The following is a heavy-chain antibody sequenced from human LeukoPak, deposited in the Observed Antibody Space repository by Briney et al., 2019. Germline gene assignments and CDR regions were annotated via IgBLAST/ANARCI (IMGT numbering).Heavy chain of an antibody. CDR1: AFTFSSYA. Sequence: PPGRSLRLSCAASAFTFSSYAMSWVRQAPGKGLEWVSAISGSGGSTYYADSVKGRFTISRDNSKNTLYLQMNSLRAEDTAVYYCAKSAVLNYDSSGYYGLRYYYYYMDVWGKGTTVTVSS. CDR2: ISGSGGST. V-gene: IGHV3-23*01. D-gene: IGHD3-22*01. CDR3: AKSAVLNYDSSGYYGLRYYYYYMDV. J-gene: IGHJ6*03.